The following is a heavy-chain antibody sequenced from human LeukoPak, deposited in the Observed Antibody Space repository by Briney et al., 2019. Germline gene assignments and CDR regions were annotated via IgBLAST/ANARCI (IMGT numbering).Heavy chain of an antibody. Sequence: GGSLRLSCAASVFSFSTYWMHWVRQAPGKGLEWVANIKVVVSEKNSADSVKGRFTISRDNAKTSVYLQMSRMRAEDTAVYYCSRGANWVDFDTWGQGTMVTVSS. V-gene: IGHV3-7*04. CDR2: IKVVVSEK. CDR3: SRGANWVDFDT. D-gene: IGHD2-15*01. CDR1: VFSFSTYW. J-gene: IGHJ3*02.